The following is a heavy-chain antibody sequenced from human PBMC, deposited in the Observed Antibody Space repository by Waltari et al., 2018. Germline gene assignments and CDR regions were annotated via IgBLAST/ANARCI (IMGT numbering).Heavy chain of an antibody. V-gene: IGHV4-39*01. Sequence: HLQLQESGPGLVEPSETLSLTCTVSGGSISNFNYYWGWIRQPPGKGLEWIASIYYSGTTYYNPSLKSRVTISVDTSKNQFSLRLSSVTAADTAVYYCARLNLGATAANNCFDPWGQGTLVTVSS. D-gene: IGHD6-13*01. CDR2: IYYSGTT. J-gene: IGHJ5*02. CDR1: GGSISNFNYY. CDR3: ARLNLGATAANNCFDP.